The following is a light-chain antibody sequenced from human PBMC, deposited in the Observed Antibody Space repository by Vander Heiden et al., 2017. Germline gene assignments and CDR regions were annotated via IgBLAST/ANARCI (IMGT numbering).Light chain of an antibody. CDR1: QSVSSY. V-gene: IGKV3-11*01. CDR3: QQRSDRPPLT. CDR2: DAS. J-gene: IGKJ4*01. Sequence: EIVLTQSPATLSLSPGERATLSCRASQSVSSYLAWYQQKPGQAPRRLIYDASSRATGIPARFSGSSSGTDFTLPISSREPEDYAVDYCQQRSDRPPLTFGEGTKVEIK.